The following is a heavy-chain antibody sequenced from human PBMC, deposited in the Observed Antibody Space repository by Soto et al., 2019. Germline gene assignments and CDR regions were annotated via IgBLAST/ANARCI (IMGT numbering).Heavy chain of an antibody. CDR2: VKPKSIDETI. D-gene: IGHD2-2*01. V-gene: IGHV3-15*07. CDR3: TDGLVGLWRIIAY. CDR1: GIIFSDAW. Sequence: EVQLLESGGGLVEPGGSLRVSCAVSGIIFSDAWLNWVHQAPEEGLEWVGRVKPKSIDETIDYAAPVKGRFTISRDDSENTLYLEMNSLRIEDTAVYYCTDGLVGLWRIIAYWGQGTLVTVSS. J-gene: IGHJ4*02.